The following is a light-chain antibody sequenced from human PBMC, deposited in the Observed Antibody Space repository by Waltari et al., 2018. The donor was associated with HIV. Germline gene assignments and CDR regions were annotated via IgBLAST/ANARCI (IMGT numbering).Light chain of an antibody. CDR1: KLGDKS. J-gene: IGLJ2*01. V-gene: IGLV3-1*01. CDR3: QAWDSSTVV. Sequence: SYELTQPPSVSVSPGQTASITCSGDKLGDKSTSWYQQMPGQSPVLVIYQDNKRPSGIPERFSGSNSGNTATLTISGTQAIDEADYYCQAWDSSTVVFGGGTKLTVL. CDR2: QDN.